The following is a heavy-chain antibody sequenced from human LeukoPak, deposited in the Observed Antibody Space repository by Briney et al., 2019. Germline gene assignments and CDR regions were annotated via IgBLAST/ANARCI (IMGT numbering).Heavy chain of an antibody. Sequence: EGSLRLSCAASGFTFSGYWMHWVRQAPGKGLLWVSRINSEGTDRDYADSVKGRFTISRDNAKNTVFLQMDSLGAEDTAVYYCARDGMRGDACDIWGQGTMVTVSS. CDR2: INSEGTDR. V-gene: IGHV3-74*01. J-gene: IGHJ3*02. CDR3: ARDGMRGDACDI. CDR1: GFTFSGYW.